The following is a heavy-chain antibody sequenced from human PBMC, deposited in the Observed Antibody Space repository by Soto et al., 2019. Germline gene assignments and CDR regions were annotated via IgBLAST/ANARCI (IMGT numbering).Heavy chain of an antibody. CDR1: GGTFSSYP. D-gene: IGHD5-12*01. Sequence: QVQLVQSGAEVKKPWSSVKFSCKASGGTFSSYPISWVRQAPGQGLEWMGGIIPIFGTANYAQKFHGRCTMTAAESTSTAYMELSSLRSEDTAVYYCATQWLRNLGYYSYGIDVWGQGTTVTVSS. CDR3: ATQWLRNLGYYSYGIDV. CDR2: IIPIFGTA. J-gene: IGHJ6*02. V-gene: IGHV1-69*01.